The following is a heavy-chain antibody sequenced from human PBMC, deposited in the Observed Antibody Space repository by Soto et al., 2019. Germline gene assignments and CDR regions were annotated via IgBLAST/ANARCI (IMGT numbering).Heavy chain of an antibody. D-gene: IGHD3-22*01. J-gene: IGHJ3*02. CDR2: IYPGDSDT. V-gene: IGHV5-51*01. CDR3: ARQGIVYNAFDI. Sequence: PGESLKISCKGSGYRFAIYWIGWVRQMPGKGLEWMGIIYPGDSDTRYSPSFQGQVTISADKSISTAYLQWSSLKASDTAMYFCARQGIVYNAFDIWGQGTMVTVSS. CDR1: GYRFAIYW.